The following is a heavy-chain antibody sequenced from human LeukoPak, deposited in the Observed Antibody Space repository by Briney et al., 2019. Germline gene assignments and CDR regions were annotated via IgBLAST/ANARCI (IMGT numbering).Heavy chain of an antibody. Sequence: SETLSLTCTVSGGSISSYYWSWIRQPPGKGLEWIGYIYYSGSTNYNPSLKSRVTISVDTSKNQFSLKLSSVTAADTAVYYSARGVVVVPAASYPWFDPWGQGTLVTVSS. J-gene: IGHJ5*02. V-gene: IGHV4-59*01. D-gene: IGHD2-2*01. CDR2: IYYSGST. CDR1: GGSISSYY. CDR3: ARGVVVVPAASYPWFDP.